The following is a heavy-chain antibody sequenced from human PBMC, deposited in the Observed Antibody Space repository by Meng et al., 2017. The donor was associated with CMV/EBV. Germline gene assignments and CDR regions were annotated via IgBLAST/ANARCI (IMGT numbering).Heavy chain of an antibody. CDR2: IFSNDEK. D-gene: IGHD1-26*01. CDR3: ARIRRLWELLPWFDP. Sequence: QVPVKGSGPVLVTPTDPLPLTCTVSGFSLSNARMGVSWIRQPPGKALEWLAHIFSNDEKSYSTSLKSRLTISKDTSKSQVVLTMTNMDPVDTATYYCARIRRLWELLPWFDPWGQGTLVTVSS. CDR1: GFSLSNARMG. J-gene: IGHJ5*02. V-gene: IGHV2-26*01.